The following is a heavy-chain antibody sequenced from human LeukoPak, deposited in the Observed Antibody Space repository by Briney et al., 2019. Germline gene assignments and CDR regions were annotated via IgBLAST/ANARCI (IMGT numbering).Heavy chain of an antibody. CDR2: INPNSGGT. CDR1: GYTFTGYY. J-gene: IGHJ4*02. V-gene: IGHV1-2*02. Sequence: GASVKVSCKASGYTFTGYYMHWVRQAPGQGLEWMGWINPNSGGTNHAQKFQGRVTMTRDTSISTAYMELSRLRSDDTAVCYCAREGGYCSSTSCYVYWGQGTLVTVSS. CDR3: AREGGYCSSTSCYVY. D-gene: IGHD2-2*01.